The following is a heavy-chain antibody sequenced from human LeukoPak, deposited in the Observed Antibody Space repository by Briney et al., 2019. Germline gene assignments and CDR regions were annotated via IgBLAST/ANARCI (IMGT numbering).Heavy chain of an antibody. CDR2: IYNGGIT. D-gene: IGHD6-13*01. V-gene: IGHV3-66*01. CDR1: GFLLSSNY. Sequence: GSLSPSCAASGFLLSSNYMSWVRPAPGKGLEWVSVIYNGGITYADSVKGRFTISRDSSENTVYLQMNSLRAEDTAVYYCARDLGYSSDYWGQGTLVTVSS. CDR3: ARDLGYSSDY. J-gene: IGHJ4*02.